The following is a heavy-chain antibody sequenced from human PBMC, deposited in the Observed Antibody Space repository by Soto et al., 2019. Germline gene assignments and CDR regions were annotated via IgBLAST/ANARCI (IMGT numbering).Heavy chain of an antibody. V-gene: IGHV3-23*01. Sequence: GGSLRLSCAASGFTFSSYAMSGVRQAPGKGLEWVSAISGSGGSTYYADSVKGRFTISRDSSKNTLYLQMNSLRAEDTAVYYCAKAQLLYYFDYWGQGTLVTVSS. CDR2: ISGSGGST. D-gene: IGHD2-2*01. CDR3: AKAQLLYYFDY. CDR1: GFTFSSYA. J-gene: IGHJ4*02.